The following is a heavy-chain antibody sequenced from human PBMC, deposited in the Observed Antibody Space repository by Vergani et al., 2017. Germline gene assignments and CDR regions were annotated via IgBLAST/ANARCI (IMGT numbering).Heavy chain of an antibody. CDR2: ILTIFGTA. J-gene: IGHJ3*02. CDR1: GGTFSSYA. D-gene: IGHD7-27*01. Sequence: QVQLVQSGAEVKKPGSSVKVSCKASGGTFSSYAISWVRQSPGQGLEWMGRILTIFGTAKYAQTFQGRVTITADESTSTANMELSSLRSEDTAMYYCATHHWGSYAFDIWGQGPMVTVSS. V-gene: IGHV1-69*13. CDR3: ATHHWGSYAFDI.